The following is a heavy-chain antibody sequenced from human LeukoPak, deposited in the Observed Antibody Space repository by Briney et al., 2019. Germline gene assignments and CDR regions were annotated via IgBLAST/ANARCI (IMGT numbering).Heavy chain of an antibody. D-gene: IGHD2-15*01. CDR2: ISGNNANT. J-gene: IGHJ6*02. CDR3: AKDRGYCSGGSCYGMDV. Sequence: PGGSLRLSCAASEFTFSNYGMSWVRQAPGKGLEWVSWISGNNANTYYADSVQGRFTISRDNSKNTLYLQMNSLRAEDTAVYYCAKDRGYCSGGSCYGMDVWGQGTTVTVSS. V-gene: IGHV3-23*01. CDR1: EFTFSNYG.